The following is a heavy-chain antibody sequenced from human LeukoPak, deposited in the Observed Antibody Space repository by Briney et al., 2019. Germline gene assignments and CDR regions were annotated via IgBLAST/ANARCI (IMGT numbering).Heavy chain of an antibody. J-gene: IGHJ4*02. D-gene: IGHD4-17*01. CDR2: IYPGDSDT. Sequence: GESLKISCEGSGYSFTSYWIGWVSQMPGKGLEWMGIIYPGDSDTTYSPSFQGQVTISADKSISTAYLQWSSLKATDTAMYYCARLRDYGDYPSHWGQGTLVTVSS. CDR1: GYSFTSYW. CDR3: ARLRDYGDYPSH. V-gene: IGHV5-51*01.